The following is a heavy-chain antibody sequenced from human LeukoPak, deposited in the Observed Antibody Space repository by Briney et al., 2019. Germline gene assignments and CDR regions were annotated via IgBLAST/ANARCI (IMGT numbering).Heavy chain of an antibody. V-gene: IGHV1-46*01. CDR1: GYTFTSYY. J-gene: IGHJ5*02. D-gene: IGHD2-2*01. CDR2: INPSGGST. Sequence: ASVKVSCKASGYTFTSYYMHWVRQAPGQGLEWMGIINPSGGSTSYAQKFQGRVTMTRDTSTSTVYMELSSLRSEETAVYYCARDRQDCSSTSCYFPENWFDPWGQGTLVTVSS. CDR3: ARDRQDCSSTSCYFPENWFDP.